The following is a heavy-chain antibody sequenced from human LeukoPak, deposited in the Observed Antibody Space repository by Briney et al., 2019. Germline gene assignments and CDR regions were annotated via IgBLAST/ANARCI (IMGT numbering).Heavy chain of an antibody. D-gene: IGHD6-13*01. CDR1: GGSISSYY. V-gene: IGHV4-39*07. CDR2: IYYSGST. J-gene: IGHJ4*02. Sequence: SETLSLTCTVSGGSISSYYWGWIRQPPGKGLEWIGSIYYSGSTYYNPSLKSRVTISVDTSKNQFSLKLSSVTAADTAVYYCARDRYSSSSNFDYWGQGTLVTVSS. CDR3: ARDRYSSSSNFDY.